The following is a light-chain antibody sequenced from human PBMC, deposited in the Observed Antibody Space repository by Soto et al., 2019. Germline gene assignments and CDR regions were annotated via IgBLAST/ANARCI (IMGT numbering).Light chain of an antibody. CDR2: GAS. J-gene: IGKJ5*01. V-gene: IGKV3-20*01. Sequence: EIVLTQSPGTLSLSPGERATLSCRASQSVSSSYLAWYQQKPGQAPRLLIYGASRRATGIQDRFSGSGSGTDFTLTISRLEPEDFAVYYCKQYGSSPPITFGQGTRLEIK. CDR3: KQYGSSPPIT. CDR1: QSVSSSY.